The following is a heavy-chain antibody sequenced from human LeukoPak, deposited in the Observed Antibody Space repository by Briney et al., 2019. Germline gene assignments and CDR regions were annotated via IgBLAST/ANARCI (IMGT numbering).Heavy chain of an antibody. Sequence: SETLSLTCTVYNGSFSNYYWTWIRQPPGKGLQWIGEINHSESTNYNPSLKSRVTISVDTSKNQFSLKLSSVTAADTAVDYCASVNTIFGLAQDNWFDPWGQGTLVTVSS. CDR3: ASVNTIFGLAQDNWFDP. J-gene: IGHJ5*02. D-gene: IGHD3/OR15-3a*01. CDR1: NGSFSNYY. V-gene: IGHV4-34*01. CDR2: INHSEST.